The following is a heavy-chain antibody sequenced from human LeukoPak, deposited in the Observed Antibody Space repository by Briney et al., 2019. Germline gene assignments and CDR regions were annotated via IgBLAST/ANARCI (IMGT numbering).Heavy chain of an antibody. D-gene: IGHD3-3*01. V-gene: IGHV1-69*05. CDR2: IIPIFGTA. J-gene: IGHJ4*02. CDR3: AREARSVTIFGVVIIEYYFDY. CDR1: GGTFSSYA. Sequence: SVKVSCKASGGTFSSYAISWVRQAPGQGLEWMGRIIPIFGTANYAQKFQGRVTITTDESTSTAYMELSSLRSEDTAVYYCAREARSVTIFGVVIIEYYFDYWGQGTLVTVSS.